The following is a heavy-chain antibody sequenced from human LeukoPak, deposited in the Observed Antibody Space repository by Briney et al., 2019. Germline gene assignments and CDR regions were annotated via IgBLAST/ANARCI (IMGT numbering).Heavy chain of an antibody. CDR3: ARYLNSGPADY. CDR1: EVTFSSDW. D-gene: IGHD5-12*01. Sequence: GGCLRLSCAASEVTFSSDWMSWVREAPGKGGEWGANIKGDGSEKNNVDSVRGGFTISRDTAKTSLYLEMNSLRAEDTAVYYCARYLNSGPADYWGQGSLVTVSS. CDR2: IKGDGSEK. V-gene: IGHV3-7*01. J-gene: IGHJ4*02.